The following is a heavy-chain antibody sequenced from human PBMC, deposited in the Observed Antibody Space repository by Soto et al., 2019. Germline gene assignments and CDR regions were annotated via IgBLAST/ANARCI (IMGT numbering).Heavy chain of an antibody. V-gene: IGHV1-69*08. J-gene: IGHJ3*02. CDR2: IIPILHRD. Sequence: QVQLVQSGAEVKKPGSSVKVSCKASGGTFRNYIISWVRQAPGQDLEWMGRIIPILHRDKNAQKFQGRVTISAERSTGTAYMELSSLRSEDTAVYYCAREETGRLGAFDIWGQGTMVTVAS. CDR1: GGTFRNYI. D-gene: IGHD3-9*01. CDR3: AREETGRLGAFDI.